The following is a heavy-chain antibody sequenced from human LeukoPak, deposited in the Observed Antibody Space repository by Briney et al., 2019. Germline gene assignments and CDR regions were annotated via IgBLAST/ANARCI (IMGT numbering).Heavy chain of an antibody. Sequence: PSETLSLTCSVSRGSVSHYYWTWIRHPPGKGLEWIVYIYSSGTTNYNPSLKSRVTMSVDTSKNQFSLKLTSVTAADTAVYYCARDLELERNRWNYFESWGQGTLVTVSS. D-gene: IGHD1-1*01. CDR1: RGSVSHYY. CDR2: IYSSGTT. J-gene: IGHJ4*02. V-gene: IGHV4-59*02. CDR3: ARDLELERNRWNYFES.